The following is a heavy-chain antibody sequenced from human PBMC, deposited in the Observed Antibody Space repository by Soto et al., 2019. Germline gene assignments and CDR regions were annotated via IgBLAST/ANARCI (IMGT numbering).Heavy chain of an antibody. CDR1: GYTFTSYC. Sequence: QVQLVQSGAEVKKPGASVKVSCKASGYTFTSYCISWVRQAPGQGLEWMGWISAYNGNTNYAQKLPGRVTMTTATSTSRAYIELRSLRSDDTAVYYCAGDTVGYSYGYSCDSWGQGTLVTVSS. CDR2: ISAYNGNT. V-gene: IGHV1-18*01. J-gene: IGHJ4*02. CDR3: AGDTVGYSYGYSCDS. D-gene: IGHD5-18*01.